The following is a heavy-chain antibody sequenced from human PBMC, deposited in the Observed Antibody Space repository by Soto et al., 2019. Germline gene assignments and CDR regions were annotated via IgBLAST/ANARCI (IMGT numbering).Heavy chain of an antibody. J-gene: IGHJ3*02. Sequence: SETLSLTCTVSGGSISSYYWSWIRQPPGKGLEWIGYIHYSGSTNYNPSLKSRVTISVDKSKNQFSLKLSSVTAADTAVYYCASLRGAVAGTGDAFDIWGQGTMVTVSS. CDR1: GGSISSYY. D-gene: IGHD6-19*01. CDR2: IHYSGST. CDR3: ASLRGAVAGTGDAFDI. V-gene: IGHV4-59*12.